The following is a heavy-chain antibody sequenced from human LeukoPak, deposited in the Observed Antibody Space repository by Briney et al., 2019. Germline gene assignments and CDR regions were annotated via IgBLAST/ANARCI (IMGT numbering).Heavy chain of an antibody. Sequence: GGSLRLSCAASGFTVSSNYMSWGRQAPGKGLEWVSAIYSGGSTYYADSVKGRFTISRDNSKNTLYLQMNSLRAEDTAVYYCARVAEAGEIDYWGQGTLVTVSS. CDR1: GFTVSSNY. CDR2: IYSGGST. D-gene: IGHD6-19*01. J-gene: IGHJ4*02. V-gene: IGHV3-53*01. CDR3: ARVAEAGEIDY.